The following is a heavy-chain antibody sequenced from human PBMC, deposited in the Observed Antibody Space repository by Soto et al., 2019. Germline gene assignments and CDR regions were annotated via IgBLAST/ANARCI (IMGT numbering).Heavy chain of an antibody. D-gene: IGHD5-18*01. CDR3: ARDGVDTATGYYYGMDV. CDR2: ISAYNGNT. Sequence: ASVKVSCKASGYTFTSYGISWVRQDPGQGLEWMGWISAYNGNTNYAQKLQGRVTMTTDTSTSTAYMELRSLRSDDTAVYYCARDGVDTATGYYYGMDVWGQGTTVTVSS. J-gene: IGHJ6*02. CDR1: GYTFTSYG. V-gene: IGHV1-18*01.